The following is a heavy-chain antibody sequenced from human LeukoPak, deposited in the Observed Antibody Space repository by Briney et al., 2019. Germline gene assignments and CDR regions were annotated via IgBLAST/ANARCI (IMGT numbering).Heavy chain of an antibody. V-gene: IGHV3-33*06. CDR1: GFTFNNYA. CDR2: IWYDGSNK. Sequence: PGGSLRLSCGASGFTFNNYAMHWVRQAPGRGLEWVAVIWYDGSNKYYADSVRGRFNISRDNSKNTVYLHLHSLRAEDTAVYYCAKDLNGDYLDYWGLGTLVTVSS. CDR3: AKDLNGDYLDY. J-gene: IGHJ4*01. D-gene: IGHD4-17*01.